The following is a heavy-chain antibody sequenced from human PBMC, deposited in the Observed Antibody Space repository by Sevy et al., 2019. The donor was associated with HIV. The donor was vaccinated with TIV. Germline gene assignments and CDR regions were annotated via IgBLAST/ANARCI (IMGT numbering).Heavy chain of an antibody. CDR2: ISAYNGNT. D-gene: IGHD3-10*01. CDR3: AREKGGMVRGAIMSDAFDI. V-gene: IGHV1-18*01. CDR1: GYTFTSYG. J-gene: IGHJ3*02. Sequence: ASVKVSCKASGYTFTSYGISWVRQAPGQGLEWMGWISAYNGNTNYAQKLQGRVTMTTDTSTSTAYMELRSLRSDDTAVYYCAREKGGMVRGAIMSDAFDIWGQGTMVTVSS.